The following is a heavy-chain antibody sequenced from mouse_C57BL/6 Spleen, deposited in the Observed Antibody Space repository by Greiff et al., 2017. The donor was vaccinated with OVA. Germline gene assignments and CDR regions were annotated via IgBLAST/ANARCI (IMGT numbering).Heavy chain of an antibody. CDR3: ARLQDYGSQVLYAMDY. CDR1: GFTFSDYG. J-gene: IGHJ4*01. D-gene: IGHD1-1*01. Sequence: VQLKESGGGLVQPGGSLKLSCAASGFTFSDYGMAWVRQAPRKGPEWVAFLSNLAYSIYYADTVTGRFTISRENAKNTLYLEMSSLRSEDTAMYYCARLQDYGSQVLYAMDYWGQGTSVTVSS. CDR2: LSNLAYSI. V-gene: IGHV5-15*01.